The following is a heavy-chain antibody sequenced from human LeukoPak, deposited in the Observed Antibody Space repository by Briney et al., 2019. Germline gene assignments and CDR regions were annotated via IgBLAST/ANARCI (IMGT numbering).Heavy chain of an antibody. CDR1: GFTFSSYA. V-gene: IGHV3-23*01. CDR3: AKDQGYSGYDPLDY. Sequence: PGGSLRLSCAASGFTFSSYAMTWVRQAPGKGLEWVSAISGSGGRTYYVDSVKGRFTISRDNSKNTLYLQMNSLRAEDTAVYYCAKDQGYSGYDPLDYWGQGTLVPVSS. D-gene: IGHD5-12*01. J-gene: IGHJ4*02. CDR2: ISGSGGRT.